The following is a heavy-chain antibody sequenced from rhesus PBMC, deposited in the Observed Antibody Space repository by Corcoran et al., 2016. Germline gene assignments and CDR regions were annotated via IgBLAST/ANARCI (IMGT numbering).Heavy chain of an antibody. V-gene: IGHV5-43*01. CDR3: AKRGYSSWSFDY. J-gene: IGHJ4*01. Sequence: KGLEWMGSIYPGDSNTRSNPSFQGHVTISADKSISTTYLQWSSLKASDTATYYCAKRGYSSWSFDYWGQGVLVTVSS. D-gene: IGHD6-13*01. CDR2: IYPGDSNT.